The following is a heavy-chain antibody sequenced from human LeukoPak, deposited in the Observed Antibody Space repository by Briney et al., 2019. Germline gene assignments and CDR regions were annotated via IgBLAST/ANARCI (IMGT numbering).Heavy chain of an antibody. D-gene: IGHD3-3*01. Sequence: PGESLKISCKGSGYRFSSYWIGWVRQMPGKGLEWMGIIYPGDSDTRYSPSFQGQVTISADKSISTAYLQWSSLKASDTAIYYCARHRDDFLEWLPFDYWGQGTLVTVSP. CDR2: IYPGDSDT. CDR3: ARHRDDFLEWLPFDY. CDR1: GYRFSSYW. V-gene: IGHV5-51*01. J-gene: IGHJ4*02.